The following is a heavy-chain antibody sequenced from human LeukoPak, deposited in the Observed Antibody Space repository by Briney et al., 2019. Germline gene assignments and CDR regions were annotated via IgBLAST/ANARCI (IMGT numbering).Heavy chain of an antibody. Sequence: PGGSLRFSCAASGFTFSSYSMNWVRQAPGKGLEWVSSISSSSSYIYYADSVKGRFTISRDNAKNSLYLQMNSLRAEDTAVYYCAAYYGSGSYYIAYFDYWGQGTLVTVSS. CDR1: GFTFSSYS. CDR2: ISSSSSYI. J-gene: IGHJ4*02. CDR3: AAYYGSGSYYIAYFDY. V-gene: IGHV3-21*01. D-gene: IGHD3-10*01.